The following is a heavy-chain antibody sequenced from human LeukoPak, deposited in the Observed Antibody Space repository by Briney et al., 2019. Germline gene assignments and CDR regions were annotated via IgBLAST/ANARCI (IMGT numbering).Heavy chain of an antibody. CDR1: GYTFTSYA. CDR3: ARDSRSAHCSGGSCREDAFDI. D-gene: IGHD2-15*01. V-gene: IGHV7-4-1*02. Sequence: ASVKVSCKASGYTFTSYAMNWVRQAPGQGLEWMGWINTNTGNPTYAQGFTGRVVFSLDTSVSTAYLQISSLKAEDTAVYYCARDSRSAHCSGGSCREDAFDIWGQGTMVTVSS. J-gene: IGHJ3*02. CDR2: INTNTGNP.